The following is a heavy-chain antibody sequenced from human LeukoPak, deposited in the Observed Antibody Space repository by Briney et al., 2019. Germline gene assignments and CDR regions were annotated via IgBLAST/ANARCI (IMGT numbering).Heavy chain of an antibody. D-gene: IGHD3-10*01. J-gene: IGHJ4*02. Sequence: SETLSLTCAVYGGSFSSYYWSWIRQPPGKGLEWIGEISHSGSTNYDPSVKSRFTISVDTSKNQFSLKLSSVNAADTAVYYCARGAYYYGSGSYGFWGQGTLVTVSS. CDR2: ISHSGST. CDR1: GGSFSSYY. CDR3: ARGAYYYGSGSYGF. V-gene: IGHV4-34*01.